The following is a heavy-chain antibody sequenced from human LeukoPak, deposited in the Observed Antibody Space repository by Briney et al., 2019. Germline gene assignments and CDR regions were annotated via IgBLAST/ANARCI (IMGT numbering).Heavy chain of an antibody. Sequence: GGSLRLSCVASGFTFSSYAMSWVRQAPGKGLEWVSTLSGSGGSTYYADSVKGRFTISGDESKNTLSLQMNSLRPEDTAVYYCAKNAAGIVLMIYAPLDSWGQGTLVTVSS. J-gene: IGHJ4*02. CDR2: LSGSGGST. CDR3: AKNAAGIVLMIYAPLDS. CDR1: GFTFSSYA. V-gene: IGHV3-23*01. D-gene: IGHD2-8*01.